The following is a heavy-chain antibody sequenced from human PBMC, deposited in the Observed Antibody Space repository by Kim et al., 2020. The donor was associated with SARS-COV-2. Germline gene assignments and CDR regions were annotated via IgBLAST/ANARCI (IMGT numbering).Heavy chain of an antibody. V-gene: IGHV4-39*07. D-gene: IGHD4-4*01. CDR2: IYYSGST. CDR3: ARYSTMTTLNWFDP. Sequence: SETLSLTCTVSGGSISSSSYYWGWIRQPPGKGLEWIGSIYYSGSTYYNPSLKSRVTISVDTSKNQFSLKLSSVTAADTAVYYCARYSTMTTLNWFDPWGQGTLVTVSS. J-gene: IGHJ5*02. CDR1: GGSISSSSYY.